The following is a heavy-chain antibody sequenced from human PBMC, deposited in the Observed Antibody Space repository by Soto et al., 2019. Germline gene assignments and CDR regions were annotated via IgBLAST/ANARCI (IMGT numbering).Heavy chain of an antibody. V-gene: IGHV1-2*04. Sequence: KISCKASGYTFTGYYMHWVRQAPGQGLEWMGWINPNSGGTNYAQKFQGWVTMTRDTSISTAYMELSRLRSDDTAVYYCAREPVTGNYWFDPWGQGTLVTVSS. CDR1: GYTFTGYY. CDR3: AREPVTGNYWFDP. D-gene: IGHD1-20*01. J-gene: IGHJ5*02. CDR2: INPNSGGT.